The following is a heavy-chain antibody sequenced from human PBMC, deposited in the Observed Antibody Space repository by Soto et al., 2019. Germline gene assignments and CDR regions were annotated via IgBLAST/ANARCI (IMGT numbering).Heavy chain of an antibody. CDR2: IGGSGGST. V-gene: IGHV3-23*01. CDR1: GFTFSTYA. J-gene: IGHJ4*02. Sequence: EVRLLESGGGLVQPGGSLRLSCTASGFTFSTYAMSWVRQAPGKGLEWLSAIGGSGGSTYYADSAKGRFTISRDNSKNTLYLEMNGLRVEDTAVYYCAKDRSGAWYGVGFWGQGTLVTVSS. CDR3: AKDRSGAWYGVGF. D-gene: IGHD6-19*01.